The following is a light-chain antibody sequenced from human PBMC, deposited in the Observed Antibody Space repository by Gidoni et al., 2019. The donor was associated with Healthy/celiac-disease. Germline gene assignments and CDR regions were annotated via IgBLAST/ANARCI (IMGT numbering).Light chain of an antibody. V-gene: IGKV3-20*01. CDR2: GAS. CDR1: QSGSSSY. Sequence: DIVLTQSPGNLSLSPGERATLACRASQSGSSSYLAWYQQKPGQAPRLVIYGASSRATGIPDRFSGSGSGTDFTLTISRLEPEDVAVYYCQQYGSSALTFGGGTKVEIK. CDR3: QQYGSSALT. J-gene: IGKJ4*01.